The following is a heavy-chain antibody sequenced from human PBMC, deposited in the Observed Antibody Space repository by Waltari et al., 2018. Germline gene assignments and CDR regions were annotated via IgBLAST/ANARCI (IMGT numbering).Heavy chain of an antibody. CDR2: IKQDGSEK. CDR1: GFTFSSYW. J-gene: IGHJ3*02. V-gene: IGHV3-7*04. D-gene: IGHD6-6*01. CDR3: ARDCIAARPDAFDI. Sequence: EVQLVESGGGLVQPGGSLRLSCAASGFTFSSYWMSWVRQAPGKGREWVANIKQDGSEKYYVDSVKGRFTISRDNAKNSLYLQMNSLRAEDTAVYYCARDCIAARPDAFDIWGQGTMVTVSS.